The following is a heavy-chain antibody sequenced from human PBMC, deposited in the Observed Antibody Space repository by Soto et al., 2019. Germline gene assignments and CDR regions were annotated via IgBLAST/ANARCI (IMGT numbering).Heavy chain of an antibody. Sequence: QVQLQESGPGLVKPSETMSLTCSSAGASLSRFYWNWIRQPPGKGLEWIGHIYNGESTNYNPSLKSRVTISVDTSKNQFSLKLTSVTAADTAVYYCAQTTGWPGLDYWSQGTLVTVSS. CDR1: GASLSRFY. J-gene: IGHJ4*02. CDR3: AQTTGWPGLDY. V-gene: IGHV4-59*01. CDR2: IYNGEST. D-gene: IGHD6-19*01.